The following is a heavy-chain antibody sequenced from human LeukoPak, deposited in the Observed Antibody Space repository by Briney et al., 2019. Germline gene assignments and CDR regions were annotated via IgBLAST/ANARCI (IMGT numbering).Heavy chain of an antibody. Sequence: ASVKVSCKASGYTFTGYYMHWVRQAPGQGLEWMGWINPNSGGTNYAQKFQGRVTMTRDTSISTAYMELSRLRSDDTAVYYCARVWHAVMSYFDYWGQGTLVTVSS. D-gene: IGHD2-21*01. V-gene: IGHV1-2*02. CDR2: INPNSGGT. J-gene: IGHJ4*02. CDR1: GYTFTGYY. CDR3: ARVWHAVMSYFDY.